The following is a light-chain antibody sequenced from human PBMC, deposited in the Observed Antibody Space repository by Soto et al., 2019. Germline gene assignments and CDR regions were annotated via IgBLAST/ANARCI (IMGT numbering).Light chain of an antibody. CDR3: AAWDDSLNGFYV. V-gene: IGLV1-44*01. CDR1: GSNIGSNT. CDR2: SNN. J-gene: IGLJ1*01. Sequence: QPPAASAPPGQSVTSSCSGSGSNIGSNTVNWYQQLPGTAPKLLIYSNNQRPSGVPDRFSGSKSGTSASLAISGLQSEDEADYYCAAWDDSLNGFYVFGTGTKVPV.